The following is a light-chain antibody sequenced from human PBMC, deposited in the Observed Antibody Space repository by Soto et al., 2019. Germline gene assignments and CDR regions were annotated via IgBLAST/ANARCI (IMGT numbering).Light chain of an antibody. J-gene: IGKJ1*01. CDR1: QSVSSSF. Sequence: EIVLTQSPGTLSLSPGERATLSCRASQSVSSSFLAWYQQKPGQAPRLLIYGASSRATGIPDRFSGSESGTDLTLTISRLEPEDFAVYYGQQYDSSPWTFGQGTKVEIK. CDR2: GAS. V-gene: IGKV3-20*01. CDR3: QQYDSSPWT.